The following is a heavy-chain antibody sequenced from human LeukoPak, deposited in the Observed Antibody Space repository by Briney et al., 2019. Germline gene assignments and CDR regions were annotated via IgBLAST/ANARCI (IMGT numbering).Heavy chain of an antibody. CDR2: IKSKSDGGTI. Sequence: PGGSLRLSCVGSGFTFSDAWMSWVRQAPGKGLEWIGRIKSKSDGGTIDYAAPVKGRFTISRDDSRNTLYLQMNSLKTEDTAVYYCTTRRQDGWWGQGTLVTVS. V-gene: IGHV3-15*01. CDR3: TTRRQDGW. CDR1: GFTFSDAW. D-gene: IGHD2-15*01. J-gene: IGHJ4*02.